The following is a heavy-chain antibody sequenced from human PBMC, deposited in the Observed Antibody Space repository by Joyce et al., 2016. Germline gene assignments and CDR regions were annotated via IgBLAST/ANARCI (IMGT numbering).Heavy chain of an antibody. D-gene: IGHD3-16*01. J-gene: IGHJ4*02. CDR1: GFTFSNYG. CDR2: IANDGNKK. V-gene: IGHV3-30*18. Sequence: QVQLVESGGGVVQPGRSLRFSCAASGFTFSNYGMHWVRQAPGKGLEWVAVIANDGNKKYYADSVKGRFTISRDNSKNTLYLQMNSLRAEDTAVYYCAKRYDYVDYWGQGTLVTVSS. CDR3: AKRYDYVDY.